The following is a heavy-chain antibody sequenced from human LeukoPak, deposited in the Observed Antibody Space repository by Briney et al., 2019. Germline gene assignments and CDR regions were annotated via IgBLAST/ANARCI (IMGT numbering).Heavy chain of an antibody. CDR2: IYYSGST. D-gene: IGHD6-6*01. CDR1: GGSISSSSYY. Sequence: RPSETLSLTCTVSGGSISSSSYYWGWIRQPPGKGLEWIGSIYYSGSTYYNPSLNSRVTISVDTSKNQFSLKLSSVTAADTAVYYCAREGSSSLRDYYYYYMDVWGKGTTVTVSS. CDR3: AREGSSSLRDYYYYYMDV. V-gene: IGHV4-39*07. J-gene: IGHJ6*03.